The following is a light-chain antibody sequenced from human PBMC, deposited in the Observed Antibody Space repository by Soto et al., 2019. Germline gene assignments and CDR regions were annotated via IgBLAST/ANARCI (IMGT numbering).Light chain of an antibody. V-gene: IGLV2-11*01. CDR1: SNNVGDYKY. CDR2: DVS. J-gene: IGLJ1*01. Sequence: QSVLTQPRSVSGSPGQSVTISCTGASNNVGDYKYVSWYQQHPGEAPKVMIYDVSKRPSGVPDRFSGSKSGKTASMTISGLQAEDEADYYCCSYAGSYVFGTGTKATVL. CDR3: CSYAGSYV.